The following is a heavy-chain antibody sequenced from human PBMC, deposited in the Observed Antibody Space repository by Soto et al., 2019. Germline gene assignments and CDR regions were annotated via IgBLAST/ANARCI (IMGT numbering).Heavy chain of an antibody. Sequence: SGTLSLTCTVSGDSLNPDSYWSWIRQPPGKGLEWIGHIYYTGGTFYSPSLKSRLALSVDTSKNQFSLRLSSVTTADTAVYYCARDTASKDYGSHSHCPHLDSWSQGALVTGSS. V-gene: IGHV4-30-4*01. D-gene: IGHD3-22*01. CDR2: IYYTGGT. J-gene: IGHJ5*01. CDR1: GDSLNPDSY. CDR3: ARDTASKDYGSHSHCPHLDS.